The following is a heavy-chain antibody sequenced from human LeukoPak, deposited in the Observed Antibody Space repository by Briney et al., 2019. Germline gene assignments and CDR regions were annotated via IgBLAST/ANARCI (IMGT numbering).Heavy chain of an antibody. D-gene: IGHD2-2*02. J-gene: IGHJ6*02. V-gene: IGHV1-69*04. CDR1: GGTFSSYA. Sequence: GASVKVSCKASGGTFSSYAISWVRQAPGQGLEWMGRIIPILGIANYAQKFQGRVTITADKSTSTAYMELSSLRSEDTAVYYCARRAAIPYSYYALDVWGQGTTVIVSS. CDR2: IIPILGIA. CDR3: ARRAAIPYSYYALDV.